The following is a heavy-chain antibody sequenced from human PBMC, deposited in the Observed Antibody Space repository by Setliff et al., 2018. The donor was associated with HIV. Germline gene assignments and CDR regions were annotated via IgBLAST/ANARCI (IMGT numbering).Heavy chain of an antibody. D-gene: IGHD3-3*01. CDR3: VRGVQSPPHYSYYYMDV. Sequence: SVKVSCKASRSTFNSHTINWVRQAPGQGLDWMGRTIPILGVANYAQRFQGKVTITADKSTSTAYMELTSPRFDDTAMYYCVRGVQSPPHYSYYYMDVWGEGTMVTVSS. CDR2: TIPILGVA. J-gene: IGHJ6*03. V-gene: IGHV1-69*02. CDR1: RSTFNSHT.